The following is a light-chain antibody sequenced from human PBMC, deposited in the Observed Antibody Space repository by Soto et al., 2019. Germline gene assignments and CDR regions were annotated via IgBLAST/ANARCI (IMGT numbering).Light chain of an antibody. J-gene: IGKJ1*01. CDR3: QQYNSYSWT. CDR1: QSISTW. CDR2: KAS. V-gene: IGKV1-5*03. Sequence: DIQMTQSPSTLSASVGDRVTITCRASQSISTWLAWYQQKPGKAPNLLIYKASSLESGVPSRFSVSGSWTEFTLTISSLQPDDFATYYCQQYNSYSWTFGQGTKVDIK.